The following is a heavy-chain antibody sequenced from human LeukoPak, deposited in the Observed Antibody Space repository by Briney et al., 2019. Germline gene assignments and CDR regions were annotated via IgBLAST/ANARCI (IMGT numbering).Heavy chain of an antibody. CDR2: IKYDGSYT. CDR1: GFSLSDHW. Sequence: GGSLRLSCAASGFSLSDHWMYWVRQGPGKGLVWFSRIKYDGSYTSYADSVKGRFTVSRDNAKNTLYLQMNSLRAEDTAVYYCARDSSSVPEYWGQGTPVTVSS. V-gene: IGHV3-74*01. D-gene: IGHD2-2*01. J-gene: IGHJ4*02. CDR3: ARDSSSVPEY.